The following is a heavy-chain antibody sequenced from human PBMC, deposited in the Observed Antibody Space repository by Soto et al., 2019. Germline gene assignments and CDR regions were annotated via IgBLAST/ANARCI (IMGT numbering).Heavy chain of an antibody. CDR2: IKSKTDGGTT. D-gene: IGHD4-4*01. CDR1: GFTFSNAW. V-gene: IGHV3-15*01. CDR3: TTDLTTVTTDPLVYYYGMDV. J-gene: IGHJ6*02. Sequence: PGGSLRLSCAASGFTFSNAWMSWVRQAPGKGLEWVGRIKSKTDGGTTDYAAPVKGRFTISRDDSKNTLYLQMNSLKTEDTAVYYCTTDLTTVTTDPLVYYYGMDVWGQGTTVIVSS.